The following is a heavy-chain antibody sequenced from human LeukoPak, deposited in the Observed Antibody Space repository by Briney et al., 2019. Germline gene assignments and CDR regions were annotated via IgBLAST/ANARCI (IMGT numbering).Heavy chain of an antibody. CDR1: GYTFTSYG. Sequence: ASVKVSCKASGYTFTSYGISWVRQAPGQGLEWMGWISAYNGNTKYAQKLQGRVTITTSTSTSTAYVELRSLRSDDTAVYYCARDAGYSGGWGKGTLVTVSS. J-gene: IGHJ4*02. V-gene: IGHV1-18*04. CDR3: ARDAGYSGG. D-gene: IGHD6-25*01. CDR2: ISAYNGNT.